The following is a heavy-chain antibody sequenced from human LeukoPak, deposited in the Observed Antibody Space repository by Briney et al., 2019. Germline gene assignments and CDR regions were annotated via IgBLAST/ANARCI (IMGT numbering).Heavy chain of an antibody. V-gene: IGHV1-2*02. J-gene: IGHJ4*02. CDR3: ARPLNSQVVVMFDY. D-gene: IGHD3-22*01. CDR2: INPNSGGT. CDR1: GYTFTSYD. Sequence: ASVKVSCKASGYTFTSYDINWVRQAPGQGLEWMGWINPNSGGTNYAQKFQGRVTMTRDTSISTAYMELSRLRSDDTAVYYCARPLNSQVVVMFDYWGQGTLVTVSS.